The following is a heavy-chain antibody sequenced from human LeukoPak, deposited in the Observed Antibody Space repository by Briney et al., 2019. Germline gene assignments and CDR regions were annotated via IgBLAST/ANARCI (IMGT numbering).Heavy chain of an antibody. CDR2: ISSSGSTI. J-gene: IGHJ3*02. Sequence: GGSLRLSCAASGFTFSSYEMNWVRQAPGKGLEWVSYISSSGSTIYYADSVKGRFTISRDNAKNSLYLQMNSLRAEDTAVYYCARGGYSGSYYRIRAFDIWGQGTMVTVSS. V-gene: IGHV3-48*03. D-gene: IGHD1-26*01. CDR3: ARGGYSGSYYRIRAFDI. CDR1: GFTFSSYE.